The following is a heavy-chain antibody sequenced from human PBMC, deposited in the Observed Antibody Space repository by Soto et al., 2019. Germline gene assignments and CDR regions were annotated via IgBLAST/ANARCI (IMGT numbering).Heavy chain of an antibody. CDR1: GGTFSSYA. J-gene: IGHJ6*02. CDR3: ASPTREWLPPARDYYYGMDV. V-gene: IGHV1-69*06. D-gene: IGHD3-3*01. CDR2: IIPIFGTA. Sequence: QVQLVQSGAEVKKPGSSVKVSCKASGGTFSSYAISCVRQAPGQGLEWMGGIIPIFGTANYAQKFQGRVTITADKSTSTAYMELSSLRSEDTAVYYCASPTREWLPPARDYYYGMDVWGQGTTVTVSS.